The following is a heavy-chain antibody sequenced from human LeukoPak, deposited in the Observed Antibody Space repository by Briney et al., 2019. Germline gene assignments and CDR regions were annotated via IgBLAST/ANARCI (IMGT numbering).Heavy chain of an antibody. J-gene: IGHJ5*02. CDR2: IYTSGST. Sequence: SETLSLTCTVSGGSISSGGYYWSWIRQHPGKGLEWIGYIYTSGSTNYNPSLKSRVTISVDTSKNQFSLKLSSVTAADTAVYYCARCLFLTTGRWDNWFDPWGQGTLVTVSS. CDR1: GGSISSGGYY. D-gene: IGHD1-1*01. V-gene: IGHV4-61*08. CDR3: ARCLFLTTGRWDNWFDP.